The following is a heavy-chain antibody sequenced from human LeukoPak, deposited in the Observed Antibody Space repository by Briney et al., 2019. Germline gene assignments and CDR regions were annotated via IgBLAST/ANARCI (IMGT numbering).Heavy chain of an antibody. CDR2: IKSKTDGGTT. V-gene: IGHV3-15*07. CDR1: GFTFSNAW. CDR3: AKDICSSTSCGNDY. J-gene: IGHJ4*02. Sequence: GGSLRLSCAASGFTFSNAWMNWVRQAPGKGLEWVGRIKSKTDGGTTDYAAPVKGRFTISRDNAKNSLYLQMNSLRPEDTALYYCAKDICSSTSCGNDYWGQGTLVTVSS. D-gene: IGHD2-2*01.